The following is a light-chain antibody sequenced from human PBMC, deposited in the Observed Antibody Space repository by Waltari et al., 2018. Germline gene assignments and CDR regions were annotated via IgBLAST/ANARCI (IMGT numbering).Light chain of an antibody. Sequence: DIMLTQSTDSLAVSLGERATINCKSSQIVLWSFNNNNYLAWYQQKPGQPPKLLIHWASTRESGVPDRFSGSGSGTDFTLTISSLQAEDVAVYYCQQYYSTPPTFGQGTKLEIK. J-gene: IGKJ2*01. CDR1: QIVLWSFNNNNY. CDR2: WAS. V-gene: IGKV4-1*01. CDR3: QQYYSTPPT.